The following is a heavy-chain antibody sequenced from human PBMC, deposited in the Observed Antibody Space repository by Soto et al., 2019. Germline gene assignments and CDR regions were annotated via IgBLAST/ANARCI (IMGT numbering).Heavy chain of an antibody. CDR3: ARPYYDFWSGSWFDP. D-gene: IGHD3-3*01. CDR1: GGSISSSSYY. Sequence: SETLSLTCTVSGGSISSSSYYWGWIRQPPGKGLEWIGSIYYSGSTYYNPSLKSRVTISVDTSKNQFSLKLSSVTAADTAVYYCARPYYDFWSGSWFDPWGQGPLVTVSS. J-gene: IGHJ5*02. CDR2: IYYSGST. V-gene: IGHV4-39*01.